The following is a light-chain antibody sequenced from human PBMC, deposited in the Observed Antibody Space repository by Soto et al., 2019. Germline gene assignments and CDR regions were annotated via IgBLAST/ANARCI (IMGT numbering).Light chain of an antibody. CDR2: WAS. J-gene: IGKJ2*01. Sequence: DIVMTQSPDSLAVSLGERATINCKSSQSVSYSSNNKNYIAWYQQKPGQPPKLLIYWASTRESGVPDRFSGSGSGTDFTLTISSRQAEDVAVYYCQQYYSTPPYTFGQGTKLEIK. V-gene: IGKV4-1*01. CDR3: QQYYSTPPYT. CDR1: QSVSYSSNNKNY.